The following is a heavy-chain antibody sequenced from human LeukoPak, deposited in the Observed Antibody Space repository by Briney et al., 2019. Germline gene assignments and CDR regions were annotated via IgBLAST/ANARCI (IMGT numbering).Heavy chain of an antibody. V-gene: IGHV4-4*02. D-gene: IGHD3-10*01. CDR1: GGSISSSNW. Sequence: SETLSLTCAVSGGSISSSNWWSWIRPPPGKGLEWIGEIYHSGSTKYNPSLKSRVTISVDKSKTPFSLKLSSVPAADTAVYYCAGNYYGTGSYYSEDRYWGQGTLVTVSS. CDR3: AGNYYGTGSYYSEDRY. CDR2: IYHSGST. J-gene: IGHJ4*02.